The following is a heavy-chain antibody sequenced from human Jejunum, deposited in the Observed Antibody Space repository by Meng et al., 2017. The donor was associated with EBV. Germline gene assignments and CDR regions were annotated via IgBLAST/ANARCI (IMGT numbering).Heavy chain of an antibody. V-gene: IGHV4-39*01. CDR2: ICFSDYT. CDR1: GGSISSSFYC. Sequence: LQLQASGPGLVKPSETLSLACLGSGGSISSSFYCWGWIRQPPGKGLEWIGSICFSDYTYHNPSLKSRVAISADTSKNQFSLSLTSVTAADTAVYYCAMGPDYAKSGYWGQGTLVTVSS. J-gene: IGHJ4*02. CDR3: AMGPDYAKSGY. D-gene: IGHD4-17*01.